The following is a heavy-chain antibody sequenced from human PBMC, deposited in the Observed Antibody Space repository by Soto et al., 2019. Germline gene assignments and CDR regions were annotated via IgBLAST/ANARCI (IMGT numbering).Heavy chain of an antibody. Sequence: GGSLRLSCAASGFTFSSYWMSWVRQAPGKGLEWVANIKQDGSEKYYVDSVKGRFTISRDNAKNSLYLQMNSLRAEDTAVYYCARYGPTQPYYYAMVVWGQGTTLTVSS. CDR2: IKQDGSEK. V-gene: IGHV3-7*03. J-gene: IGHJ6*02. CDR1: GFTFSSYW. D-gene: IGHD3-10*01. CDR3: ARYGPTQPYYYAMVV.